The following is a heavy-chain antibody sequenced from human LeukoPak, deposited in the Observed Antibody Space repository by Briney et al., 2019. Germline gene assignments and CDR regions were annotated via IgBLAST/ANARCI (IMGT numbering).Heavy chain of an antibody. Sequence: SETLSLTCAAYGGSFSGYYWSWIRQPPGKGLEWIGEINHSGSTNYNPSLKSRVTISVDTSKNQFSLKLSSVTAADTAVYYCARDSSGYYYGYWGQGTLVTVSS. V-gene: IGHV4-34*01. CDR1: GGSFSGYY. CDR3: ARDSSGYYYGY. CDR2: INHSGST. D-gene: IGHD3-22*01. J-gene: IGHJ4*02.